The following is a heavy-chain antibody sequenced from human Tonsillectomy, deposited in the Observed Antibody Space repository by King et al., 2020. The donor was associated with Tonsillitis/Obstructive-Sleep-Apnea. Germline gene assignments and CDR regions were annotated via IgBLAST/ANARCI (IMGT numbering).Heavy chain of an antibody. CDR2: TWYDGGNK. V-gene: IGHV3-33*06. Sequence: VESGGGVVQPGRSLRLSCAASGFTFSSYGMHWVRQAPGKGLEWVAVTWYDGGNKYYADSVKGRFTISRDNSKNTLYLQMNSLRAEDTAVYYCAKDYGDYWYFDLWGRGTLVTVSS. CDR3: AKDYGDYWYFDL. CDR1: GFTFSSYG. D-gene: IGHD4-17*01. J-gene: IGHJ2*01.